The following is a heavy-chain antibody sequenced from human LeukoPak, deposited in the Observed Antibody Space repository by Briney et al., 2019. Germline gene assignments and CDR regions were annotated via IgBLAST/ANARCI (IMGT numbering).Heavy chain of an antibody. CDR1: GFTFSSYS. J-gene: IGHJ4*02. CDR2: ISSSSSYI. Sequence: GGSLRLSCAASGFTFSSYSMNWVRQAPGKGLEWVSSISSSSSYIYYADSVKGRFTISRDNAKNSLYLQMNSLRAEDTALYYCAKDIREIQLWLDYWGQGTLVTVSS. V-gene: IGHV3-21*04. D-gene: IGHD5-18*01. CDR3: AKDIREIQLWLDY.